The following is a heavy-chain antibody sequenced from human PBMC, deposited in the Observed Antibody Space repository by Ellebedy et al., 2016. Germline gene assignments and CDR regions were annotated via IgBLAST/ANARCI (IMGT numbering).Heavy chain of an antibody. J-gene: IGHJ5*02. Sequence: ASVKVSCXASGYTFTGYYMHWVRQAPGQGLEWMGWINPNSGGTNYAQKFQGRVTMTRDTSISTAYMELSRLRSDDTAVYYCARGRFRIAVAGTDENWFDPWGQGTLVTVSS. D-gene: IGHD6-19*01. V-gene: IGHV1-2*02. CDR3: ARGRFRIAVAGTDENWFDP. CDR2: INPNSGGT. CDR1: GYTFTGYY.